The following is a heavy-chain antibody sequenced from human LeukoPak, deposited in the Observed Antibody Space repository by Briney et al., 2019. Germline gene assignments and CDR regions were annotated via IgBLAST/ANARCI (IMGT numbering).Heavy chain of an antibody. CDR1: GYTFTSLD. Sequence: GASVNVSCKASGYTFTSLDINWVRQATGQGLEWMGWTNPNSGYTGYAQKFQGRVTITRNTSISTAYMELSSLRSEDTAVYYCARVAESIDYWGQGTLVTVSS. J-gene: IGHJ4*02. V-gene: IGHV1-8*03. CDR2: TNPNSGYT. D-gene: IGHD2-21*01. CDR3: ARVAESIDY.